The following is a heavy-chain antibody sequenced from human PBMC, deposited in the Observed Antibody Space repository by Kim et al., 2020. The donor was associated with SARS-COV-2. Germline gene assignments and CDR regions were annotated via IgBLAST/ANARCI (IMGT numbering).Heavy chain of an antibody. J-gene: IGHJ3*02. CDR3: ARPSSGDPDAFDI. D-gene: IGHD2-21*01. V-gene: IGHV4-31*03. CDR1: GGSISSGGYY. CDR2: IYYSGST. Sequence: SETLSLTCTVSGGSISSGGYYWSWIRQHPGKGLEWIGYIYYSGSTYYNPSLKSRVTISVDTSKNQFSLKLSSVTAADTAVYYCARPSSGDPDAFDIWGQGTMVTVSS.